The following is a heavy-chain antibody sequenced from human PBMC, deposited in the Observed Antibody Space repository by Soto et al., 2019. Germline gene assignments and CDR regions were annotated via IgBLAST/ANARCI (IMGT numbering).Heavy chain of an antibody. CDR1: GFTFSSYS. V-gene: IGHV3-21*01. D-gene: IGHD5-18*01. J-gene: IGHJ4*02. CDR3: ARDQPGYSYGYGLGY. Sequence: EVQLVESGGGLVKPGGSLRLSCAASGFTFSSYSMNWVRQAPGKGLEWVSSISSSSSYIYYADSVKGRLTISRDNAKNSLYLQMNSLRAEDTAVYYYARDQPGYSYGYGLGYWGQGTLVTVSP. CDR2: ISSSSSYI.